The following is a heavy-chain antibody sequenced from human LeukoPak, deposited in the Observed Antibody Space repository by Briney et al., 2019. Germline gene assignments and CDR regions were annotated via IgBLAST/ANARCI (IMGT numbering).Heavy chain of an antibody. CDR1: GGTFSSYA. CDR2: IIPIFGTA. CDR3: ARVRRSSSLFDY. V-gene: IGHV1-69*13. D-gene: IGHD6-6*01. Sequence: GTSVKVSCKASGGTFSSYAISWVRQAPGQGLEWMGGIIPIFGTANYAQKFQGRVTITADESTSTAYMELSSLRSEDTAVYYCARVRRSSSLFDYWGQGTLVTVSS. J-gene: IGHJ4*02.